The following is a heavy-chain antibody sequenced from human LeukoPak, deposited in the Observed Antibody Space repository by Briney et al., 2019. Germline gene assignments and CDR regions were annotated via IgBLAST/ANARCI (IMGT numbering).Heavy chain of an antibody. CDR1: GFTFSSYA. Sequence: GGSLRLACAASGFTFSSYAMNWVRQAPGKGLEWVSALSGSGGSTYYEDSVKGRFTISRDNSKNTLYLQMNSLRAEDTAVYYCAKPYSDYGLDLWGQGTLVTVSS. CDR3: AKPYSDYGLDL. CDR2: LSGSGGST. J-gene: IGHJ5*02. V-gene: IGHV3-23*01. D-gene: IGHD4-11*01.